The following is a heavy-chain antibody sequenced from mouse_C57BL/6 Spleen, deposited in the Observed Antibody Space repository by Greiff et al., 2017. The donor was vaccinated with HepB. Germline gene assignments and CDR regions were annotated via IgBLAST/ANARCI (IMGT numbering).Heavy chain of an antibody. D-gene: IGHD1-1*01. CDR2: IYPGGGYT. V-gene: IGHV1-63*01. Sequence: QVRLQQSGAELVRPGTSVKMSCKASGYTFTNYWIGWAKQRPGHGLEWIGDIYPGGGYTNYNEKFKGKATLTADKSSSTAYMQFSSLTSEDSAIYYCARSPYGSSLYFDYWGQGTTLTVSS. CDR1: GYTFTNYW. J-gene: IGHJ2*01. CDR3: ARSPYGSSLYFDY.